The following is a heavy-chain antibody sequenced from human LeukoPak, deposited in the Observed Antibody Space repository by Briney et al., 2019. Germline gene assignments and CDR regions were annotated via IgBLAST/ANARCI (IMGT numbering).Heavy chain of an antibody. Sequence: PSETLSLTCAVYGGSFSGYYWSWIRQPPGKGLEWIGEINHSGSTNYNPSLKSRVTISVDTSKSQFSLKLSSVTAADTAVYYCARSPSPVLRYFDWSPGWFDPWGQGTLVTVSS. J-gene: IGHJ5*02. CDR3: ARSPSPVLRYFDWSPGWFDP. CDR2: INHSGST. D-gene: IGHD3-9*01. CDR1: GGSFSGYY. V-gene: IGHV4-34*01.